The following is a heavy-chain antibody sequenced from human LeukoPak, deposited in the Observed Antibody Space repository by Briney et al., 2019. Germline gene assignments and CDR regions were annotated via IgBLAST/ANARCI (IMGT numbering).Heavy chain of an antibody. Sequence: ASVKVSCKASGYTFTNYGISWVRQAPGQRLEWMGWISTYNGNTNYAENLQGRVTMTTDTSTTTAYLELRSLRSDDSAVYHCARDHCTSSACYYDNWFDPWGPGTLVTVSS. D-gene: IGHD2-2*01. J-gene: IGHJ5*02. CDR2: ISTYNGNT. CDR3: ARDHCTSSACYYDNWFDP. V-gene: IGHV1-18*01. CDR1: GYTFTNYG.